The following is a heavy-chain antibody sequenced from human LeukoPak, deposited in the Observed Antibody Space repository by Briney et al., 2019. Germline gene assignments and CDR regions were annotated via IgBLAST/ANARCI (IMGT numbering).Heavy chain of an antibody. CDR1: GGTFSSYA. D-gene: IGHD3-3*01. CDR3: ASRELPSRSGYFVPPFNYYYFYMVV. CDR2: IIPIVSKA. Sequence: GASVRLSCTASGGTFSSYAISWVRQAPGQGLEWMAGIIPIVSKANYAQKVKGRVTITTDKSKNSLYMEMSSLRSEATAVYYCASRELPSRSGYFVPPFNYYYFYMVVWGKGTTLTV. V-gene: IGHV1-69*05. J-gene: IGHJ6*03.